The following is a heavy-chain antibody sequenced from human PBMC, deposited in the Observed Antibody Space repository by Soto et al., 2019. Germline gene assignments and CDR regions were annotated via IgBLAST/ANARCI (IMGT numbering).Heavy chain of an antibody. CDR2: IWYDESNK. D-gene: IGHD3-22*01. CDR1: GFSFSGFA. J-gene: IGHJ4*02. CDR3: ARYYVSRYYDSSGYFDY. Sequence: QVQLVESGGGVVQPGRSLRLSCAASGFSFSGFAMHWVRQAPGKGLEWVAVIWYDESNKYYTDSVKGRFTISRDNSKNTLYLQMNSLRAEDTAVYYCARYYVSRYYDSSGYFDYWGQGTLVTVSS. V-gene: IGHV3-33*01.